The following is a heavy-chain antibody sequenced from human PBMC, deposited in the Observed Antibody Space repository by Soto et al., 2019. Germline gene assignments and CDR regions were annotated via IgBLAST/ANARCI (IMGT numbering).Heavy chain of an antibody. CDR2: IYYSGST. D-gene: IGHD2-15*01. V-gene: IGHV4-59*08. CDR3: ARRLPGPSHKYYFAMDV. J-gene: IGHJ6*02. CDR1: CGSISSYY. Sequence: SETLSLTCTVSCGSISSYYWSWIRQPPGKGLEWIGYIYYSGSTNYNPSLKSRVTISVDTSKNQFSLELSSVTAADTAVYYCARRLPGPSHKYYFAMDVWGQGTTVTVSS.